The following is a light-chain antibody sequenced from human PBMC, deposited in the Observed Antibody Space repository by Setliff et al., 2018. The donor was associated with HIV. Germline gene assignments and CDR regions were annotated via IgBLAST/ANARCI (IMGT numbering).Light chain of an antibody. CDR3: CSYAGSPYV. V-gene: IGLV2-11*01. J-gene: IGLJ1*01. CDR1: SSDVGGYNY. CDR2: DVS. Sequence: QSALTQPASVSGSPGQSITISCTGTSSDVGGYNYVSWYQQHPGKAPKLIIYDVSKRPSGVPDRFSGSKSGNTASLTFSGLQAEDEADYYCCSYAGSPYVFGTGTKVHRP.